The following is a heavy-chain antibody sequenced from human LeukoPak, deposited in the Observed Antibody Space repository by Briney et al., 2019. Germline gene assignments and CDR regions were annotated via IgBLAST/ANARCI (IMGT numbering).Heavy chain of an antibody. Sequence: GASVKVSCKASGYTFTSYGISWVRQAPGQGVEWMGWISAYNGNTNYAQKLQGRVTMTTDTSTSTAYMELRSLRSDDTAVYYCARPYYDSSGYGFDYWGQGTLVTVSS. CDR3: ARPYYDSSGYGFDY. CDR2: ISAYNGNT. CDR1: GYTFTSYG. D-gene: IGHD3-22*01. V-gene: IGHV1-18*01. J-gene: IGHJ4*02.